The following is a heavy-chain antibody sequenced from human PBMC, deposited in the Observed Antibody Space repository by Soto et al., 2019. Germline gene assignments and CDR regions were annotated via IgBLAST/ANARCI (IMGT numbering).Heavy chain of an antibody. CDR2: ISGSGGTT. J-gene: IGHJ6*02. V-gene: IGHV3-23*01. CDR3: ARDVWETTSRYYGLDL. D-gene: IGHD1-26*01. CDR1: GFTFSSYA. Sequence: GGSLRLSCAASGFTFSSYAMAWVRQAPGKRLEWVSGISGSGGTTSYTDSVKGRFTISRDNSKKTLFLEMKSLGVEDTAVYFCARDVWETTSRYYGLDLWGLGTTVTVSS.